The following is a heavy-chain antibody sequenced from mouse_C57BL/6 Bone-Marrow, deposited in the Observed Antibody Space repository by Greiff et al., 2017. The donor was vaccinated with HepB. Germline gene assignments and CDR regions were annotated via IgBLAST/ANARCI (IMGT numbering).Heavy chain of an antibody. CDR1: GFTFSSYA. D-gene: IGHD1-1*01. CDR2: ISSGGDYI. J-gene: IGHJ1*03. CDR3: TRESYYYGSSHWYFDV. V-gene: IGHV5-9-1*02. Sequence: VQVVESGEGLVKPRGSLKLSCAASGFTFSSYAMSWVRQTPEKRLEWVAYISSGGDYIYYADTVKGRFTISRDNARNTLYLQMSSLKSEDTAMYYCTRESYYYGSSHWYFDVWGTGTTVTVSS.